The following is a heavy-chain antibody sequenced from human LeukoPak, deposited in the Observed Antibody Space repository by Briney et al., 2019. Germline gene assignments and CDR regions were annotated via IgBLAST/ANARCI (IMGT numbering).Heavy chain of an antibody. J-gene: IGHJ4*02. V-gene: IGHV4-39*01. CDR2: IRYSESA. Sequence: PSETLSLTCTVSGDSVSSTNYYWGWIRQPPGRGLEWIASIRYSESAYYSPSLKSRATISVDTPKNQFSLRLRSLTATDTAVYYCATQDSSHYWGQGTLVTVSS. D-gene: IGHD3-22*01. CDR1: GDSVSSTNYY. CDR3: ATQDSSHY.